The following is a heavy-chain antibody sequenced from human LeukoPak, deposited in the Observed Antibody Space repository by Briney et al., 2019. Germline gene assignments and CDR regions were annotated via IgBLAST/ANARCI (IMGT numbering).Heavy chain of an antibody. CDR1: GFTFSDYY. V-gene: IGHV3-11*01. Sequence: GGSVRLSCAASGFTFSDYYMSWIREAPGKGLEWVSYTSSSGSTIYYADSVKGRFTISRDNAKNSLYLQMNSLRAEDTAVYYCARVEGSGSYDYWGQGTLVTVSS. J-gene: IGHJ4*02. D-gene: IGHD3-10*01. CDR2: TSSSGSTI. CDR3: ARVEGSGSYDY.